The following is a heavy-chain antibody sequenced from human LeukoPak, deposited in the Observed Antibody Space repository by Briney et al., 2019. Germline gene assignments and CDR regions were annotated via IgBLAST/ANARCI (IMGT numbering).Heavy chain of an antibody. D-gene: IGHD2-15*01. CDR1: GFTFSSYW. J-gene: IGHJ4*02. CDR3: AKDSPFVVAAETSFDY. V-gene: IGHV3-7*01. Sequence: GGSLRLSCAASGFTFSSYWMSWVRQAPGKGLEWVANIKQDGSEKYYVDSVKGRFTISRDNAKNSLYLQMNSLRAEDTAVYYCAKDSPFVVAAETSFDYWGQGTLVTVSS. CDR2: IKQDGSEK.